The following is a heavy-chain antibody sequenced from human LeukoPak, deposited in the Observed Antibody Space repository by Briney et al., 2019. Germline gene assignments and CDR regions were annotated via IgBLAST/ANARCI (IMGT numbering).Heavy chain of an antibody. V-gene: IGHV1-2*02. CDR3: ARGQPTTGYYYYMDV. J-gene: IGHJ6*03. Sequence: ASVKVSFKASGYTFTGYYMHWVRQAPGQGLEWMGWINPNSGGTNYAQKFQGRVTITADESTSTAYMELSSLRSEDTAVYYCARGQPTTGYYYYMDVWGKGTTVTIS. D-gene: IGHD1-1*01. CDR1: GYTFTGYY. CDR2: INPNSGGT.